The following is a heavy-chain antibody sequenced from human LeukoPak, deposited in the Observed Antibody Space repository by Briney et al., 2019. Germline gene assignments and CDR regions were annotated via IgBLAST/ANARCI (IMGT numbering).Heavy chain of an antibody. Sequence: SVKVSCKASGYTFTSYDINWVRQATGQGLEWMGGIIPIFGTANYAQKFQGRVTITADESTSTAYMELSSLRSEDTAVYYCARPYSSGWSFDYWGQGTLVTVSS. CDR3: ARPYSSGWSFDY. D-gene: IGHD6-19*01. J-gene: IGHJ4*02. V-gene: IGHV1-69*13. CDR1: GYTFTSYD. CDR2: IIPIFGTA.